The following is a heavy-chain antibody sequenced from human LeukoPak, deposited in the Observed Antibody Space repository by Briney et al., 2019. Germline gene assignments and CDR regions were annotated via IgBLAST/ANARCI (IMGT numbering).Heavy chain of an antibody. V-gene: IGHV1-69*13. J-gene: IGHJ3*02. CDR1: GGTFSSYA. CDR3: ARALRDDFWSGYYNSPRNAFDI. Sequence: SVKVSCKASGGTFSSYAISWVRQAPGQGLEWMGGIIPIFGTANYAQKFQGRVTITADGSTSTAYMELSSLRSEDTAVYYCARALRDDFWSGYYNSPRNAFDIWGQGTMVTVSS. D-gene: IGHD3-3*01. CDR2: IIPIFGTA.